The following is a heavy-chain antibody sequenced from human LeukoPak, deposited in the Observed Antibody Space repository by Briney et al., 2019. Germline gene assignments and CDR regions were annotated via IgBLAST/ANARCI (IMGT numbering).Heavy chain of an antibody. CDR3: AKPKDNSLYCFDY. CDR1: GFTFSSYS. V-gene: IGHV3-23*01. D-gene: IGHD1-20*01. CDR2: ISGSGGST. J-gene: IGHJ4*02. Sequence: GGSLRLSCAASGFTFSSYSMNWVRQAPGKGLEWVSAISGSGGSTYYADSVKGRFTISRDNSKNTPYLQMSSLRAEDTAVYYCAKPKDNSLYCFDYWGQGTLVTVSS.